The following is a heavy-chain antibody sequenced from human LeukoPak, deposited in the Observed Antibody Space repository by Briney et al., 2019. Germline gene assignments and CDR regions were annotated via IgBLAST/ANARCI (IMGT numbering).Heavy chain of an antibody. Sequence: GGSLRLSCAASGFTFSSYSMNRVRQAPGKGLEWVSSISSSSSYIYYADSVKGRFTISRDNAKNSLYLQMNSLRAEDTAVYYCAREIRGHYGSGSSSTNWFDPWGQGTLVTVSS. CDR2: ISSSSSYI. CDR3: AREIRGHYGSGSSSTNWFDP. V-gene: IGHV3-21*01. D-gene: IGHD3-10*01. CDR1: GFTFSSYS. J-gene: IGHJ5*02.